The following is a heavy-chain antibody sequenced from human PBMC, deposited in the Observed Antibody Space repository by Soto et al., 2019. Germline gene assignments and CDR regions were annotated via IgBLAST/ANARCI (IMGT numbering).Heavy chain of an antibody. V-gene: IGHV1-46*01. Sequence: ASVKVSCKASGYTFTSYYMHWVRQAPGQGLEWMGIINPSGGSTSYAQKFQGRVTMTRDTSTSTVYMELSSLRSEDTAVYYCSVGIHTYYDFWSGPYYMDVWGKGTTVTVSS. CDR2: INPSGGST. CDR3: SVGIHTYYDFWSGPYYMDV. CDR1: GYTFTSYY. D-gene: IGHD3-3*01. J-gene: IGHJ6*03.